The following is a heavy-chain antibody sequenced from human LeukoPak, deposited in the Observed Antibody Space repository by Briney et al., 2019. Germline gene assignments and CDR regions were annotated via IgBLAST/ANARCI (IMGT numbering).Heavy chain of an antibody. CDR1: GYTFTSYA. CDR3: ARVYYGSGSPLDWYFDL. D-gene: IGHD3-10*01. V-gene: IGHV1-3*01. Sequence: GASVKVSCKASGYTFTSYAMHWVRQAPGQRLEWMGWINAGNGNTKYSQKFQGRVTITRDTSASTAYMELSSLRSEDTAVYYCARVYYGSGSPLDWYFDLWGRGTLVTVSS. J-gene: IGHJ2*01. CDR2: INAGNGNT.